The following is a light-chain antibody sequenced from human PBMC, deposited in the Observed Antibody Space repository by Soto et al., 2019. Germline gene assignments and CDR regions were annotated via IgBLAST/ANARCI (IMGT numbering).Light chain of an antibody. CDR3: QQYNNSPPYT. CDR1: QSVSSN. CDR2: GAS. J-gene: IGKJ2*01. V-gene: IGKV3-15*01. Sequence: EIVMTQSPATLSGSPGERATLSCRASQSVSSNLAWYQQKPGQAPRLLIYGASTRATGIPARFSGSGSGTEFTLTISSLQSEDFAVYYCQQYNNSPPYTFGQGTKLELK.